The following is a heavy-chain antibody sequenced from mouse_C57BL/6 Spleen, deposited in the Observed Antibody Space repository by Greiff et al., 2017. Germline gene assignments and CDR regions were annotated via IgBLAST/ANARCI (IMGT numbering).Heavy chain of an antibody. Sequence: EVQGVESGGGLVKPGGSLKLSCAASGFTFSSYTMSWVRQTPEKRLEWVATISGGGGNTYYPDSVKGRFTISRDNAKNTLYLQMSSLRSEDTALYYCARHEEGFAYWGQGTLVTVSA. J-gene: IGHJ3*01. V-gene: IGHV5-9*01. CDR1: GFTFSSYT. CDR3: ARHEEGFAY. CDR2: ISGGGGNT.